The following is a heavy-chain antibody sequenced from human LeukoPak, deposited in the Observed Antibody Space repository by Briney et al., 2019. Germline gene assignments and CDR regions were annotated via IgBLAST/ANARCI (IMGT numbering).Heavy chain of an antibody. CDR2: IYYSGST. D-gene: IGHD2-21*02. V-gene: IGHV4-59*01. CDR1: GGSISSYY. J-gene: IGHJ6*02. CDR3: ARAEIYRGGDCYPPYYYYGMDV. Sequence: PSETLSLTCTVSGGSISSYYWSWIRQPPGKGLEWIGYIYYSGSTNYNPSLKSRVTISVDTSKNQFSLKLSSVTAADTAVYYCARAEIYRGGDCYPPYYYYGMDVWGQGTTVTVSS.